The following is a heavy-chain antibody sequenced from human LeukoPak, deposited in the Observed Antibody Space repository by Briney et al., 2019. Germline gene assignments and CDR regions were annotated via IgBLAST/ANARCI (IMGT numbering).Heavy chain of an antibody. CDR1: GYTFTSYY. Sequence: ASVKVSCKASGYTFTSYYVHWVRQAPGQGLEWMGVIKPSDGFTSYAQKFQGRLTVTRDMSTSTVYMELNSLRSEDTAVYYCATQGDYGDYNYWGQGTLVTVSS. V-gene: IGHV1-46*01. D-gene: IGHD4-17*01. CDR3: ATQGDYGDYNY. CDR2: IKPSDGFT. J-gene: IGHJ4*02.